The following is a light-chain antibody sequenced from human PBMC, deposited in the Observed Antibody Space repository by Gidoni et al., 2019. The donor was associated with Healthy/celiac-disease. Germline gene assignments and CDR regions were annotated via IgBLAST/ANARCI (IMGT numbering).Light chain of an antibody. CDR2: GRN. CDR1: SLRSYY. V-gene: IGLV3-19*01. CDR3: NSRDSSGNHVV. Sequence: LGQTVRITCQGDSLRSYYASWYQQKPGQAPVLVSYGRNNRPSGIPDRFSGSSSGNTASLTITGAQAEDEADYYCNSRDSSGNHVVFGGGTKLTVL. J-gene: IGLJ2*01.